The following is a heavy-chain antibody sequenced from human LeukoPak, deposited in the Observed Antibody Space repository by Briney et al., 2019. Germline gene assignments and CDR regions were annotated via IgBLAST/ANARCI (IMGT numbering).Heavy chain of an antibody. J-gene: IGHJ4*02. CDR3: ARELSQIVWGGLDY. Sequence: GGSLRLSCAASGFIFSHYGMHWVRQAPGKGLEWVAVIQNDASTENFADSVKGRFTISRDNSKNTVFLQMKSLRVEDTAVYYCARELSQIVWGGLDYGGQGTLVSVSS. CDR1: GFIFSHYG. V-gene: IGHV3-33*05. CDR2: IQNDASTE. D-gene: IGHD2-21*01.